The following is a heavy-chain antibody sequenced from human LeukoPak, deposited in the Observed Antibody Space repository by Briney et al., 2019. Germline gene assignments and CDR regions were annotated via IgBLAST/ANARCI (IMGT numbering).Heavy chain of an antibody. Sequence: GGSLRLSCAASGFTFSNYGMHWVRQAPGKGLEWVAVIWYDGSHKYYADSVKGRFTISRDNSKNTLHLQVNSLRAEDTAVYYCARDLLLWFGELSGDSDYWGQGTLVTVSS. D-gene: IGHD3-10*01. CDR2: IWYDGSHK. CDR1: GFTFSNYG. J-gene: IGHJ4*02. V-gene: IGHV3-33*08. CDR3: ARDLLLWFGELSGDSDY.